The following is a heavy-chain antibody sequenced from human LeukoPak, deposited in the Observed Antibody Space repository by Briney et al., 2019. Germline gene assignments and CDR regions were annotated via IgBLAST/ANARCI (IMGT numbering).Heavy chain of an antibody. D-gene: IGHD5-12*01. CDR1: GFTFSSYW. CDR3: ARAITYDAFDI. CDR2: IYSGGST. J-gene: IGHJ3*02. Sequence: GGSLRLSCAASGFTFSSYWMSWVRQDPGKGLEWVSVIYSGGSTYYADSVKGRFTISRDNSKNTLYLQMNSLRAEDTAVYYCARAITYDAFDIWGQGTMVTVSS. V-gene: IGHV3-66*01.